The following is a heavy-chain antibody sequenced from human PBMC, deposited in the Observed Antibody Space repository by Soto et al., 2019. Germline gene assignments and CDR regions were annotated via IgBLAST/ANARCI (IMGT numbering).Heavy chain of an antibody. V-gene: IGHV3-33*01. CDR3: ARLGRTAIGLYYFDY. CDR2: IWYDGSNK. D-gene: IGHD5-18*01. Sequence: GGSLRLSCAASGFTFSSYGMHWVRQAPGKGLEWVAAIWYDGSNKYYADSVKGRFTISRDNSKNTLYLQMNSLRAEDTAVYYCARLGRTAIGLYYFDYWGQGTLVTVSS. J-gene: IGHJ4*02. CDR1: GFTFSSYG.